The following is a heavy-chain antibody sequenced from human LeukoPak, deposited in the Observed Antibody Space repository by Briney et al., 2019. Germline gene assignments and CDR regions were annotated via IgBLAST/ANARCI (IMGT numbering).Heavy chain of an antibody. J-gene: IGHJ5*02. CDR2: IYHSGST. D-gene: IGHD2-2*01. V-gene: IGHV4-30-2*01. CDR1: GGSISSGGYS. CDR3: ARGSQLLNRWFGP. Sequence: SSETLSLTCAVSGGSISSGGYSWSWLRQPPGKGLEWIGYIYHSGSTYYNPSLKSRVTISVDRSKSQFSLKLSSVTAADTAVYYCARGSQLLNRWFGPWGQGTLVTVSS.